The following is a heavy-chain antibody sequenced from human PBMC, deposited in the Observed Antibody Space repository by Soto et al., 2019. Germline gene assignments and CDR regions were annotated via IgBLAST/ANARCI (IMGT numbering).Heavy chain of an antibody. J-gene: IGHJ6*02. Sequence: GGSLRLSCAASGFTFSSYAMSWVRQAPGKGLEWVSAISGSGGSTYYADSVKGRFTISRDNSKNTLYLQMNSLRAEDTAVYYCATHRYSVTAIQYYGMDVRGQGTTVTVSS. CDR2: ISGSGGST. V-gene: IGHV3-23*01. CDR1: GFTFSSYA. CDR3: ATHRYSVTAIQYYGMDV. D-gene: IGHD2-21*02.